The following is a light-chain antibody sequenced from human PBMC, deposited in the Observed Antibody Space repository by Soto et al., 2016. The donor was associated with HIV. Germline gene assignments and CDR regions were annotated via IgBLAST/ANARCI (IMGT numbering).Light chain of an antibody. CDR1: RLRSYY. Sequence: SSELTQDPAVSVALGQTVRITCQGDRLRSYYASWYQQKPGQAPLLVIYGKNNRPSGIPDRFSGSSSGNTASLTITGAQAEDEADYYCNSRDSTGNLVVFGGGTKLTVL. CDR2: GKN. V-gene: IGLV3-19*01. J-gene: IGLJ2*01. CDR3: NSRDSTGNLVV.